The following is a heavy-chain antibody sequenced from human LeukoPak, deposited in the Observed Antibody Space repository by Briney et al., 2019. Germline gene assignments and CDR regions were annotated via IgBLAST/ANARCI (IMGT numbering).Heavy chain of an antibody. CDR3: ASGHYCTSTSCPGRGAFDI. CDR2: VYYTGST. CDR1: GGSISSYY. V-gene: IGHV4-59*12. J-gene: IGHJ3*02. D-gene: IGHD2-2*01. Sequence: SETLSLTCTVSGGSISSYYWSWIRQPPGKGLEWIGRVYYTGSTNYNPSLKSRVIMSVDTSKNQFSLKLNSVTAADTALYYCASGHYCTSTSCPGRGAFDIWGQGTVVTVSS.